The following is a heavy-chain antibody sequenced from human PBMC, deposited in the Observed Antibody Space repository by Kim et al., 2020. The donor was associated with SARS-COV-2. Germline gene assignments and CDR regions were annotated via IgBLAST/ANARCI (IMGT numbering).Heavy chain of an antibody. Sequence: ASVKVSCKASGYTFTSYAMNWVRQAPGQGLEWMGWINTNTGNPTYAHGFTGRFVFSLDTSVSTAYLQISSLKAEDTAVYYCARDKMDTYYDFWSGYYSKAPFDYWGQGTLVTVSS. D-gene: IGHD3-3*01. CDR2: INTNTGNP. J-gene: IGHJ4*02. CDR3: ARDKMDTYYDFWSGYYSKAPFDY. CDR1: GYTFTSYA. V-gene: IGHV7-4-1*02.